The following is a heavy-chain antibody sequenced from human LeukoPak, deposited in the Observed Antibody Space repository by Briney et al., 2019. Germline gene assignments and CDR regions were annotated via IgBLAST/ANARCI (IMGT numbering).Heavy chain of an antibody. D-gene: IGHD1-26*01. CDR3: AKVLIVGATASFDY. V-gene: IGHV3-23*01. CDR1: GFTFSSYA. CDR2: ISGSGGST. Sequence: PGWSLRLSCAASGFTFSSYAMSWVRQAPGKGLEWVSAISGSGGSTYYADSVKGRFAISRDNSKNTLYLQMNSLRAEDTAVYYCAKVLIVGATASFDYWGQGTLVTVSS. J-gene: IGHJ4*02.